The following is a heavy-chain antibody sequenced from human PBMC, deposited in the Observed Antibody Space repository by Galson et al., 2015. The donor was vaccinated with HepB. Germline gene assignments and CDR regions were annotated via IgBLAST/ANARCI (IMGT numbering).Heavy chain of an antibody. D-gene: IGHD2-8*01. CDR3: ARLVTNRGAFDI. J-gene: IGHJ3*02. Sequence: SETLSLTCTVFGGSISSSSYYWGWIRQPPGKGLEWIGSIYYSGSTYYNPSLKSRATISVDTSKNQFSLKLSSVTAADTAVYYCARLVTNRGAFDIWGQGTMVTVSS. CDR1: GGSISSSSYY. V-gene: IGHV4-39*01. CDR2: IYYSGST.